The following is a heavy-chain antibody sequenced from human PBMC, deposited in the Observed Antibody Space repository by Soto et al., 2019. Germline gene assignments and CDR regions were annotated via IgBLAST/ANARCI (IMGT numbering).Heavy chain of an antibody. Sequence: SETLPLTCTVSGGSISSGGYYWSWIRQHPGKGLESIGYIYYSGSTYYNPSLKSRVTISVDTSKNQFSLKLSSVTAADTAVYYCARVYRDVVVPAAIYDAFDIWGQGTMVTVSS. D-gene: IGHD2-2*01. J-gene: IGHJ3*02. CDR3: ARVYRDVVVPAAIYDAFDI. CDR2: IYYSGST. CDR1: GGSISSGGYY. V-gene: IGHV4-31*03.